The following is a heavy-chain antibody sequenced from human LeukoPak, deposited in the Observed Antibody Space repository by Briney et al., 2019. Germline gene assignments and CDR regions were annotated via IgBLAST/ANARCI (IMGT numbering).Heavy chain of an antibody. CDR1: GSFISSYY. D-gene: IGHD3-3*01. J-gene: IGHJ4*02. Sequence: SETLSLTCAVSGSFISSYYWTWIRQSPERGLEWIGYISAIGDTNYNPSLNSRVTMSVDTSKGQFSLRLTSVTAADTAVYYCARHSNFWDIDHWSPGTLVTVSS. CDR3: ARHSNFWDIDH. CDR2: ISAIGDT. V-gene: IGHV4-4*09.